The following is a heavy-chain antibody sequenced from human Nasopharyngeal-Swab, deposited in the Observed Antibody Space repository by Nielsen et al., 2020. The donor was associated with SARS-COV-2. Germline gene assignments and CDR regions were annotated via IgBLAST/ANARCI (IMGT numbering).Heavy chain of an antibody. Sequence: GGSLRLSCAASGFTFSSYGMHWVRQAPGKGLEWVAVIWYDGSNKYYADSVKGRFTISRDNSKNTLYLQMNSLRAEDTAVYYCARESTPHCSSTSCLTDHWGQGTLVTVSS. D-gene: IGHD2-2*01. CDR2: IWYDGSNK. CDR1: GFTFSSYG. CDR3: ARESTPHCSSTSCLTDH. V-gene: IGHV3-33*01. J-gene: IGHJ5*02.